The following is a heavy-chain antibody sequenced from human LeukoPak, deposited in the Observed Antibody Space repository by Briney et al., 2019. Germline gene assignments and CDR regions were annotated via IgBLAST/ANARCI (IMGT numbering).Heavy chain of an antibody. V-gene: IGHV1-18*01. CDR2: ISAYNGNT. CDR1: GYTFTSYG. CDR3: ARRLATQPVILRLGELNSLPFDP. Sequence: AASVKVSCKASGYTFTSYGISWVRQAPGQGLEWMGWISAYNGNTNYAQKLQGRVTMTTDTSTSTAYMELRSLRSDDTAVYYCARRLATQPVILRLGELNSLPFDPWGQGTLVTVSS. J-gene: IGHJ5*02. D-gene: IGHD3-16*01.